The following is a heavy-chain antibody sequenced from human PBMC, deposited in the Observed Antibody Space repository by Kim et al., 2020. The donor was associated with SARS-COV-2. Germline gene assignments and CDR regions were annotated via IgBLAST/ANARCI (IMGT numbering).Heavy chain of an antibody. CDR2: IYYSGST. Sequence: SETLSLTCTVSGGSISSSSYYWGWIRQPPGKGLEWIGSIYYSGSTYYNPSLKSRVTISVDTSKNQFSLKLSSVTAADTAVYYCARRITIFGVVTPFDYWGQGTLVTVSS. J-gene: IGHJ4*02. CDR3: ARRITIFGVVTPFDY. D-gene: IGHD3-3*01. CDR1: GGSISSSSYY. V-gene: IGHV4-39*01.